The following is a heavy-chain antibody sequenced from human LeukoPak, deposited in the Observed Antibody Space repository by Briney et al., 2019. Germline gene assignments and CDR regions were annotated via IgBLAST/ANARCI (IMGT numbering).Heavy chain of an antibody. D-gene: IGHD2-2*01. J-gene: IGHJ2*01. CDR2: IKQDGSEK. CDR3: ASRYGCSSTSCYQRYFDL. CDR1: GFTFSSYW. V-gene: IGHV3-7*01. Sequence: GSLRLSCAASGFTFSSYWMSWVRQAPGKGLEWVANIKQDGSEKYYVDSVKGRFTISRDNAKNSLYLQMNSLRAEDTAVYYCASRYGCSSTSCYQRYFDLWGRGTLVTVSS.